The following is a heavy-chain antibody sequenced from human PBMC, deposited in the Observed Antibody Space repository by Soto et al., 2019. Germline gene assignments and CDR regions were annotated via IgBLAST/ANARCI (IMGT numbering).Heavy chain of an antibody. Sequence: ASVKVSCKASGYTFTSYDINWVRQATGQGLEWMGWMNPNSGNTGYAQKFQGRVTMTRNTSISTAYMELSSLRSEDTAVYYCARGRAIVGAKGLGEWGQGTLVTVSS. J-gene: IGHJ4*02. CDR1: GYTFTSYD. CDR2: MNPNSGNT. D-gene: IGHD1-26*01. CDR3: ARGRAIVGAKGLGE. V-gene: IGHV1-8*01.